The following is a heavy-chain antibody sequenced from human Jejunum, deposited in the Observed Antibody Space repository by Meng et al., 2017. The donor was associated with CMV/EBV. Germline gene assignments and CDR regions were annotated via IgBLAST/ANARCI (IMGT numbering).Heavy chain of an antibody. Sequence: FREYYMAWIRKAPGKGLEWVSYISGGGHTLNYVDSVKGRFTISRDNSKNSLSLQMNSLRVEDTAVYYCARAGVVVTATPHYYSMDVWGQGTAVTVSS. D-gene: IGHD2-15*01. V-gene: IGHV3-11*01. CDR1: FREYY. CDR3: ARAGVVVTATPHYYSMDV. J-gene: IGHJ6*02. CDR2: ISGGGHTL.